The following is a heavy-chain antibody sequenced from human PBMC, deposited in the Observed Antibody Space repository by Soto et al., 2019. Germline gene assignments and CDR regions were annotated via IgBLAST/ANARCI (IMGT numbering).Heavy chain of an antibody. CDR2: IYYSGST. D-gene: IGHD1-1*01. Sequence: QVQLQESGPGLVKPSQTLSLTCTVSGGSISSGDYYWSWIRQPPGKGLEWIGYIYYSGSTDYNPSLKSRVTRSVDTSKNQFSLKLSSVTAADTAVYYCAIATGNHSHWFDPWGQGTLVTVSS. CDR3: AIATGNHSHWFDP. J-gene: IGHJ5*02. CDR1: GGSISSGDYY. V-gene: IGHV4-30-4*01.